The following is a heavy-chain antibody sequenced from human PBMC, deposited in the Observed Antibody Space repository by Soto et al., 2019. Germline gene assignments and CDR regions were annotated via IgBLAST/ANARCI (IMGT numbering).Heavy chain of an antibody. CDR3: ARDPGKLPNYYYYGMDV. J-gene: IGHJ6*02. D-gene: IGHD1-7*01. Sequence: PGGSLRLSCAASGFTFSSYAMHWVRQAPGKGLEWVAVISYDGSNKYYADSVKGRFTISRDNSKNTLYLQMNSLRAEDTAVYYCARDPGKLPNYYYYGMDVWGQGTTVTVSS. V-gene: IGHV3-30-3*01. CDR1: GFTFSSYA. CDR2: ISYDGSNK.